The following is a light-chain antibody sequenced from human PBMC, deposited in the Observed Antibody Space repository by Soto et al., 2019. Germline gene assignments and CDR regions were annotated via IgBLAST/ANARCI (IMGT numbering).Light chain of an antibody. CDR2: EGS. CDR3: CSYAGISTSV. V-gene: IGLV2-23*01. CDR1: SSDVGSYNL. Sequence: QSALTHPASVSGSPGQSITISCTGTSSDVGSYNLVSWYQQHPGKAPKLMIYEGSKRPSGVSNRFSGSKSGNTASLTISGLQAEDEADYYCCSYAGISTSVFGGGTKLTVL. J-gene: IGLJ2*01.